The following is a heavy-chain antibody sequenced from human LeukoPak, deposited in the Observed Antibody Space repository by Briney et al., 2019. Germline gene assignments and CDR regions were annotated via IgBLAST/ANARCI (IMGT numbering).Heavy chain of an antibody. J-gene: IGHJ4*02. CDR2: IYYSGST. CDR3: ASFGSYYDRLVIVKEDFDY. Sequence: PSETLSLTCTVSGGSISSSSYYWGWIRQPPGKGLEWIGSIYYSGSTYYNPSLKSRVTISVDTSKNQFSLKLSSVTAADTAVYYCASFGSYYDRLVIVKEDFDYWGQGTLVTVSS. V-gene: IGHV4-39*01. CDR1: GGSISSSSYY. D-gene: IGHD1-26*01.